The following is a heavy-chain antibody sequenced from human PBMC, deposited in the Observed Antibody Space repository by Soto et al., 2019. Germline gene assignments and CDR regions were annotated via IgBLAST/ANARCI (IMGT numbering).Heavy chain of an antibody. Sequence: QVQLVQSGAEVKKPGASVKVSCKASGYTFTSYGISWVRQAPGQGLEWMGWISAYNGNTNYAQKLQGRVTMTTDTSTSTAYMELRNLRSDDTAVYYCARDPGFWSGYYSTDYYYGMDVWGQGTTVTVSS. CDR2: ISAYNGNT. V-gene: IGHV1-18*01. J-gene: IGHJ6*02. D-gene: IGHD3-3*01. CDR3: ARDPGFWSGYYSTDYYYGMDV. CDR1: GYTFTSYG.